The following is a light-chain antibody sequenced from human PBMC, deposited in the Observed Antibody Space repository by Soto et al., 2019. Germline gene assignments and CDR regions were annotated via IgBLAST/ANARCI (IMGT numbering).Light chain of an antibody. CDR3: QQYPYT. V-gene: IGKV1-5*01. CDR1: QSISSW. CDR2: DAS. Sequence: DIQMTQSPSTLSASVGARVTITCRASQSISSWLAWYQQKPGKAPKLLIYDASSLESGVPSRFSGSGSGTEFTLTISSLQPDDFATYYCQQYPYTFGQGTKLEIK. J-gene: IGKJ2*01.